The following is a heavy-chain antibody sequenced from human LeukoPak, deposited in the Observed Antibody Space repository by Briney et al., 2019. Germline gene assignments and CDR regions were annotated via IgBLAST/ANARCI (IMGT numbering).Heavy chain of an antibody. Sequence: GGSLRLSCVGAGFPFSDVHMSWIRQAPGKGLEWVSYITSGGGFKYYADSVEGRFSISRDDSKNSVFLQMNSLRVEDTAVYYCARVRPGSSGSYYRTSWGQGTLVTVSS. J-gene: IGHJ4*02. CDR3: ARVRPGSSGSYYRTS. CDR2: ITSGGGFK. D-gene: IGHD3-22*01. CDR1: GFPFSDVH. V-gene: IGHV3-11*04.